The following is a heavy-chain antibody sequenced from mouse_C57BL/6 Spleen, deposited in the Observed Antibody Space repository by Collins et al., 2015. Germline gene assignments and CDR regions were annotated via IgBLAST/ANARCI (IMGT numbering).Heavy chain of an antibody. CDR2: INPNNGGT. J-gene: IGHJ2*01. CDR3: ARLAFDY. Sequence: NWVKQSHGKSLEWIGDINPNNGGTSYNQKFKGKATLTVDKSPSTAYMELRSLTSEDSAVYYCARLAFDYWGQGTTLTVSS. V-gene: IGHV1-26*01.